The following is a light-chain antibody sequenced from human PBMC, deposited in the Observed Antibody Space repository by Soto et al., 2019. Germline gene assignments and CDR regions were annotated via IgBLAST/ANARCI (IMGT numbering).Light chain of an antibody. CDR2: DAS. Sequence: EIVLTQSPVTLSLSPGERATLSCRASQTVSNQLAWYQQKPGQAPRLLIYDASRRVTGIPARFSGSGSGTDFTLTLSSLEPEDFAVYYCHQRQSWPRTFGQGTKVDI. CDR3: HQRQSWPRT. V-gene: IGKV3-11*01. J-gene: IGKJ1*01. CDR1: QTVSNQ.